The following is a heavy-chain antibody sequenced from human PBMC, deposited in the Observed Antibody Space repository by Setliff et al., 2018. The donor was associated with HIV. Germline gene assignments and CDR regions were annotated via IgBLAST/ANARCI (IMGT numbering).Heavy chain of an antibody. V-gene: IGHV4-39*07. CDR1: GGPISTNDYY. CDR3: ARAIGHYYDSSGYYLRTYFDH. D-gene: IGHD3-22*01. CDR2: VHYGGSI. J-gene: IGHJ4*02. Sequence: PSETLSLTCTVSGGPISTNDYYWGFIRQSPGKGLEWIASVHYGGSIFYNPSLKSRVSLSVDTSKNQFSLKLSSVTAADTAVYYCARAIGHYYDSSGYYLRTYFDHWGQGNLVTVSS.